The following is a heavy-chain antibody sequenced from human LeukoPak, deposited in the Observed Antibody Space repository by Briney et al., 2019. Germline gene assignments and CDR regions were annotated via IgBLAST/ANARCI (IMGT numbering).Heavy chain of an antibody. CDR3: ARLLWFGGFFQH. V-gene: IGHV3-48*03. D-gene: IGHD3-10*01. J-gene: IGHJ1*01. CDR2: ISSSGSTI. Sequence: GGSLRLSCAASGFTFSSYEMNWVRQAPGKGLEWVSYISSSGSTIYYADSVKGRFTISRDNAKNSLYLQMNSLRAEDTAVYYCARLLWFGGFFQHWGQGTLVTVSS. CDR1: GFTFSSYE.